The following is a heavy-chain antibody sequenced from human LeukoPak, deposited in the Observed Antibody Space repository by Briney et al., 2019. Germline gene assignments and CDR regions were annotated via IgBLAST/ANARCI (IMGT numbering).Heavy chain of an antibody. V-gene: IGHV4-59*13. D-gene: IGHD5-18*01. CDR1: GGSISSYY. CDR2: IYYSGST. CDR3: ARDARGYSYIDY. Sequence: SETLSLTCTVSGGSISSYYWSWIRQPPGKGLEWIAYIYYSGSTNYNPSLKSRVTISVDTSKNQFSLKPSSVTAADTAVYYCARDARGYSYIDYWGQGTLVTVSS. J-gene: IGHJ4*02.